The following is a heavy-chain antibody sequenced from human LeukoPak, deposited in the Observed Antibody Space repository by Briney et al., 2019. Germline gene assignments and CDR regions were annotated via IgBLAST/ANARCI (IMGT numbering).Heavy chain of an antibody. J-gene: IGHJ4*02. V-gene: IGHV4-34*01. CDR1: GGSFSGYY. CDR2: INHSGST. Sequence: PSETLSLTCAVYGGSFSGYYWSWIRQTPGKGLEWIGEINHSGSTNYNPSLKSRVTISVDTSKNQFSLKLSSVTAADTAVYYCARGVTAIVAFDYWGQGTLVTVSS. D-gene: IGHD2-21*02. CDR3: ARGVTAIVAFDY.